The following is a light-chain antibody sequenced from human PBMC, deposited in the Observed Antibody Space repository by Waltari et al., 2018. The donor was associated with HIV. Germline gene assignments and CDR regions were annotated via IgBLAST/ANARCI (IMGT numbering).Light chain of an antibody. CDR2: DNT. CDR1: TSNIGNDY. J-gene: IGLJ3*02. CDR3: GTWDRSLSAAV. V-gene: IGLV1-51*01. Sequence: QSVLTQPPSVSAAPGQKVTISCSGSTSNIGNDYVSWYQHVPGAAPRLLIYDNTKRPSGMPDRFSGSRSGTSATLGITGLQTGDEAHYYCGTWDRSLSAAVFGGGTKLTVL.